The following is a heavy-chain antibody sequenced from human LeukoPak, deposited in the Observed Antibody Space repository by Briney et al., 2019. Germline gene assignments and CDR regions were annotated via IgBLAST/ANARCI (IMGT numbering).Heavy chain of an antibody. Sequence: ASVKVSCKASGYTFTSYGISWVRQAPGQGLEWMGWISAYNGNTNYAQKLQGRVTMTTDTSTSTAYMELRSLRSDDTAVYYCARGPRYYDSSGSLFFDYWGQGTLVTVSS. CDR3: ARGPRYYDSSGSLFFDY. D-gene: IGHD3-22*01. J-gene: IGHJ4*02. CDR1: GYTFTSYG. CDR2: ISAYNGNT. V-gene: IGHV1-18*01.